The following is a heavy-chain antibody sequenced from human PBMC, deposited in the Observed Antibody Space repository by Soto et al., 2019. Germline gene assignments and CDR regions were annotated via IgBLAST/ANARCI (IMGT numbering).Heavy chain of an antibody. Sequence: GSLRLSCAASGFTFSSYAMSWVRQAPGKGLEWVSLISGSGGSTYYADSVKGRFTISRDNSKNTLNLQMNTLRAEDTAVYYCAKDPGDKTTHAYFFDYCGQGSLVTVSS. CDR2: ISGSGGST. CDR3: AKDPGDKTTHAYFFDY. V-gene: IGHV3-23*01. D-gene: IGHD1-7*01. J-gene: IGHJ4*02. CDR1: GFTFSSYA.